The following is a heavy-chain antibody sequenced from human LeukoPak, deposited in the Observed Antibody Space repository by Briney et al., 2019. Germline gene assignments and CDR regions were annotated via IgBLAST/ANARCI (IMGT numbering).Heavy chain of an antibody. V-gene: IGHV3-30-3*01. CDR1: GFTFSSYA. CDR2: ISYDGSNK. D-gene: IGHD2-2*01. CDR3: ARVHSTEEIVVVPAADTNPGYFDY. J-gene: IGHJ4*02. Sequence: GRSLRLSCAASGFTFSSYAMHWARQAPGKGLEWVAVISYDGSNKYYVDSVKGRFTISRDNSKNTLYLQMNSLRAEDTAVYYCARVHSTEEIVVVPAADTNPGYFDYWGQGTLVTDSS.